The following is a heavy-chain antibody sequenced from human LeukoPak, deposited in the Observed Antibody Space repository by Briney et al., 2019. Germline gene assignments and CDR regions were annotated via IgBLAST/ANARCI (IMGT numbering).Heavy chain of an antibody. CDR3: VVDLSGSADY. CDR2: TNKHGTII. Sequence: GESLRLSCAASGFSFSNYWFHWVRQAPGEGLVWVSRTNKHGTIINYADSVKGRFTISRDNAKNTLYLQMNSLRTEDSALYYCVVDLSGSADYWGQGTLVTVSS. D-gene: IGHD3-10*01. V-gene: IGHV3-74*01. CDR1: GFSFSNYW. J-gene: IGHJ4*02.